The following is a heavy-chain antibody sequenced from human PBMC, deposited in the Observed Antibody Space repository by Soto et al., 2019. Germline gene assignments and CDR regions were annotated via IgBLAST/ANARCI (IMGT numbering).Heavy chain of an antibody. CDR3: ARGEEIVATTSHYYYYYMDV. V-gene: IGHV1-8*01. CDR2: MNPNSGNT. CDR1: GYTFTSYD. Sequence: QVQLVQSGAEVKKPGASVKVSCKASGYTFTSYDINWVRQATGQGLEWMGWMNPNSGNTGYAQKFQGRVTMTRNTSIRTAYMELSSLRSEDTAVYYCARGEEIVATTSHYYYYYMDVWGKGTTVTVSS. J-gene: IGHJ6*03. D-gene: IGHD5-12*01.